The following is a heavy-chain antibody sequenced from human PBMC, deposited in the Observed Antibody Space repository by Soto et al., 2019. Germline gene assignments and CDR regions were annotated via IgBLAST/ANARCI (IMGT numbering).Heavy chain of an antibody. CDR1: GYTFTSYG. V-gene: IGHV1-18*01. CDR2: ISAYNGNT. J-gene: IGHJ5*02. Sequence: ASVKVSCKASGYTFTSYGISWVRHAPGQGLEWMGWISAYNGNTNYAQKLQGRVTMTTDTSTSTAYMELRSLRSDDTAVYYCARDWVSSGWRLTWFDPWGQGTLVTVSS. D-gene: IGHD6-25*01. CDR3: ARDWVSSGWRLTWFDP.